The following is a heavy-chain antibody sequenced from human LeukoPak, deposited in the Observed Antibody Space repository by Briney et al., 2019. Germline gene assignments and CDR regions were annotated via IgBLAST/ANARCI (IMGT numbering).Heavy chain of an antibody. D-gene: IGHD3-22*01. J-gene: IGHJ4*02. CDR1: GGTFSSYA. CDR3: ARGSTYYYDSSGYYY. V-gene: IGHV1-69*04. Sequence: ASVKVSCKASGGTFSSYAISWVRQAPGQGLEWMGRIIPILGIANYAQKFQGRVTITADKSTSTAYMELSSLRSEDTAVYYCARGSTYYYDSSGYYYWGQGTLVTVSS. CDR2: IIPILGIA.